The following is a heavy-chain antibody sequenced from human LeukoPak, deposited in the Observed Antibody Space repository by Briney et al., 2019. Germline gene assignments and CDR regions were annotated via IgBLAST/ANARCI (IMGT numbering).Heavy chain of an antibody. CDR1: GFTFSSYS. V-gene: IGHV3-23*01. Sequence: PGGSLRLSCAASGFTFSSYSMNWVRQAPGKGLEWVSAISGSGGSTYYADSVKGRFTISRDNSKNTLYLQMNSLRADDTAVYYCARDSEGDGYNFDTWGRGTLVTVSS. CDR3: ARDSEGDGYNFDT. CDR2: ISGSGGST. J-gene: IGHJ5*02. D-gene: IGHD3-10*01.